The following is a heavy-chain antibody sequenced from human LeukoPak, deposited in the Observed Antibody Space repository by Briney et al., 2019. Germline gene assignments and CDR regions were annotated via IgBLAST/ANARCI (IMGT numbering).Heavy chain of an antibody. Sequence: SETLSLTCTVSGGSISSSSYYWGWIRQPPGKGLEWIESIYYSGSTYYNPSLKSRVTISVDTSKNQFSLKLSSVTAADTAVYYCARGGVPAAIGWFDPWGQGTLVTVSS. J-gene: IGHJ5*02. CDR3: ARGGVPAAIGWFDP. CDR2: IYYSGST. D-gene: IGHD2-2*01. CDR1: GGSISSSSYY. V-gene: IGHV4-39*01.